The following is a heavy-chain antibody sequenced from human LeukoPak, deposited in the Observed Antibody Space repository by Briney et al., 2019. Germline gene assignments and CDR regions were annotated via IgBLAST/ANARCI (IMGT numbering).Heavy chain of an antibody. CDR2: ISTTDDTA. Sequence: GGSLKLSCAVSGFTFSDYYMSWIRQAPGKGLEWLSHISTTDDTAYNADSVKGRLSISRDNAKSTLYLQMNSLRVEDTAVYFCARYGDSSNKVDYWGQGTLVTVSS. J-gene: IGHJ4*02. CDR1: GFTFSDYY. CDR3: ARYGDSSNKVDY. V-gene: IGHV3-11*01. D-gene: IGHD7-27*01.